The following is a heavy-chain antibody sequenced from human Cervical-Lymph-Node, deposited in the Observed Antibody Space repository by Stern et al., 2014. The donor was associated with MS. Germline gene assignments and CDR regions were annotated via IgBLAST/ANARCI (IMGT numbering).Heavy chain of an antibody. CDR3: AHNFGPAGNLDNAFDI. Sequence: QVTLRESGPTLVKPTQTLTLTCTFSGFSLSTSGVSVAWIRQPPGKALGWRGPFYLNGDKRYNPSLKSRGHLTKDTSENQVVLKMTSMAPVDTATYYCAHNFGPAGNLDNAFDIWGRGTMVTVSS. V-gene: IGHV2-5*01. J-gene: IGHJ3*02. CDR1: GFSLSTSGVS. D-gene: IGHD6-13*01. CDR2: FYLNGDK.